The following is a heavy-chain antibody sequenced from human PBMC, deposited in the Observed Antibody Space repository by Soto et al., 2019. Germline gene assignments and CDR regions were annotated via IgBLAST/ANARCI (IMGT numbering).Heavy chain of an antibody. D-gene: IGHD3-3*01. Sequence: QVQLQQWGAGLLKPSETLSLTCAVYGGSFSGYYWSWIRQPPGKGLEWIGEINRSGSTNYNPSLESRVTISVDMSKNQFSLKLSSVTAADTAVYYCARRDRTYYDFWSGFLNWFDPWGQGTLVTVSS. CDR1: GGSFSGYY. V-gene: IGHV4-34*01. J-gene: IGHJ5*02. CDR2: INRSGST. CDR3: ARRDRTYYDFWSGFLNWFDP.